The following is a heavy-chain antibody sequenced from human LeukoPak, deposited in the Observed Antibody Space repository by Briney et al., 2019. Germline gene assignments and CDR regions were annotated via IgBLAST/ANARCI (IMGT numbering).Heavy chain of an antibody. CDR2: INPNSGGT. CDR3: AREGFGMGDYYGSGHDY. CDR1: GCAFTSYY. Sequence: GASVKVSCKASGCAFTSYYMHWVRQAPGQGLEWMGRINPNSGGTNYAQKFQGRVTMTRDTSISTAYMELSRLRSDDTAVYYCAREGFGMGDYYGSGHDYWGPGILVTVSS. V-gene: IGHV1-2*02. D-gene: IGHD3-10*01. J-gene: IGHJ4*02.